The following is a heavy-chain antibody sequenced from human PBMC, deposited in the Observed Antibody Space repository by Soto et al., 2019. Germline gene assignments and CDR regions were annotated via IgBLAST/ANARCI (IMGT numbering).Heavy chain of an antibody. CDR3: ARTTKDSSGWYLDY. Sequence: PSETLSLTCTVSGGSISSYYWGWIRQPPGKGLEWIGSIYYSGSTYYNPSLKSRVTISVDTSKNQFSLKLSSVTAADTAVYYCARTTKDSSGWYLDYWGQGALVTVSS. CDR1: GGSISSYY. J-gene: IGHJ4*02. CDR2: IYYSGST. V-gene: IGHV4-39*01. D-gene: IGHD6-19*01.